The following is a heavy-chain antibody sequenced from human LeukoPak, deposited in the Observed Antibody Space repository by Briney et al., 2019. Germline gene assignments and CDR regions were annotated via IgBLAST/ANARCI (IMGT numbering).Heavy chain of an antibody. D-gene: IGHD6-13*01. Sequence: PSETLSLTCTVSGGSISSYYWSWIRQPPGKGLEWIGYIYYSGSTNYNPSLKSRVTISVDTSKNQFSLKLSSVTAADTAVYYCARRKYSSSWLFDYWGQGTLVTVSS. CDR2: IYYSGST. J-gene: IGHJ4*02. CDR3: ARRKYSSSWLFDY. CDR1: GGSISSYY. V-gene: IGHV4-59*12.